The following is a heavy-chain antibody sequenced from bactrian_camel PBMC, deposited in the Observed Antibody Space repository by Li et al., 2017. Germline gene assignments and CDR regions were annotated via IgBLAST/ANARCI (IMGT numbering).Heavy chain of an antibody. J-gene: IGHJ6*01. CDR3: ARGHTMGWAFGH. V-gene: IGHV3S53*01. D-gene: IGHD5*01. CDR2: IDSDGST. Sequence: HVQLVESGVGLVQPGGSLRLSCAASGFTFSSYCMGWFCQAPGKEREGVAAIDSDGSTSYADSVKGRFTISRDNAGNTVYLLMNDLKREDTAVYYCARGHTMGWAFGHWGQGTQVTVS. CDR1: GFTFSSYC.